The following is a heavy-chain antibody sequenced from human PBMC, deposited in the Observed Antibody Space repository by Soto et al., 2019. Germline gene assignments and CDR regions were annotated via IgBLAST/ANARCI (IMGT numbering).Heavy chain of an antibody. D-gene: IGHD3-10*01. CDR2: INHSGST. V-gene: IGHV4-34*01. CDR3: ARARLGMVGEEYYGMDV. CDR1: GGSFSGYY. Sequence: TSETLSLTCAVYGGSFSGYYWSWIRQPPGKGLEWIGEINHSGSTNYNPSLKSRVTISVDTSKNQFSLKLSSVTAADTAVYYCARARLGMVGEEYYGMDVGGQGTTVTVSS. J-gene: IGHJ6*02.